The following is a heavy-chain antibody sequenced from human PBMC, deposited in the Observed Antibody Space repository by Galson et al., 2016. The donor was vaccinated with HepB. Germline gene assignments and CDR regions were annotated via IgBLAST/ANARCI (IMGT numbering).Heavy chain of an antibody. V-gene: IGHV3-21*01. Sequence: SLRLSCATSGFSFSAYSINWVRQAPGRGLEWVSSISSRSAYIYYADSVKGRFSISRDDAKNSLYLQMNSLRAEDTVVYYCARETSEAFDFWGQGTMVTVSS. CDR2: ISSRSAYI. CDR1: GFSFSAYS. CDR3: ARETSEAFDF. J-gene: IGHJ3*01.